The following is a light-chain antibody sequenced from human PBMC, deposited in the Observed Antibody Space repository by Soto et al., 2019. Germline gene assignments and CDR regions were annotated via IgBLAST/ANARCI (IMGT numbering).Light chain of an antibody. J-gene: IGLJ2*01. CDR1: SSDVGAYNY. CDR3: CSYAGSYTVI. V-gene: IGLV2-11*01. CDR2: DVN. Sequence: QSALTQPRSVSGSPGQSVTISCTGTSSDVGAYNYVSWFQQHPGKAPKLMISDVNKRPSGVPDRFSGSKSGNTASLTISGLQAEDEADYYGCSYAGSYTVIFGGGTKLTVL.